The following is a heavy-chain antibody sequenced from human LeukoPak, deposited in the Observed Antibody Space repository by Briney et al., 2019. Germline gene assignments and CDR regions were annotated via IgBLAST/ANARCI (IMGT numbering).Heavy chain of an antibody. CDR3: AKSNGYGLVDI. V-gene: IGHV4-34*01. CDR1: DRSFSGYF. CDR2: INHSGTT. J-gene: IGHJ3*02. Sequence: SETLSLTCTVYDRSFSGYFWTWIRQPPGKGLEWIGEINHSGTTNYKPSLKSRVTISVDTSKNQFSLNLTSVTAADTAVYYCAKSNGYGLVDIWGQGTMVTVSS. D-gene: IGHD3-10*01.